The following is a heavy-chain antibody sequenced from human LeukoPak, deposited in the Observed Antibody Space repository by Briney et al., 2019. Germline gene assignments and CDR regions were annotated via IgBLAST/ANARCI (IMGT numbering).Heavy chain of an antibody. D-gene: IGHD6-13*01. CDR2: IYYSGST. V-gene: IGHV4-39*01. CDR3: ARSPSILASAGSAWFDP. CDR1: VGSLSSSSYY. Sequence: SETLSLTCTVSVGSLSSSSYYWGWIRPPPGKWLEWIGSIYYSGSTYYNPSLKSLVTIAVDTAKNQFSLKLSSLTAADTAVYYCARSPSILASAGSAWFDPWGQGTLVTVSS. J-gene: IGHJ5*02.